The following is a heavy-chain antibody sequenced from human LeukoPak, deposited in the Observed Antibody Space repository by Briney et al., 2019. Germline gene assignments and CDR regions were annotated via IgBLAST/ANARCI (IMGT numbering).Heavy chain of an antibody. CDR1: GYTFTGYY. CDR3: ARVPVGDSGWGFDY. V-gene: IGHV1-2*04. J-gene: IGHJ4*02. D-gene: IGHD6-19*01. Sequence: ASVKVSCKASGYTFTGYYMHWVRQAPGQGLEWMGWINPNSGGTNYAQKFQGWVTMTRDTSTSTAYMELSRLRSDDTAVYYCARVPVGDSGWGFDYWGQGTLVTVSS. CDR2: INPNSGGT.